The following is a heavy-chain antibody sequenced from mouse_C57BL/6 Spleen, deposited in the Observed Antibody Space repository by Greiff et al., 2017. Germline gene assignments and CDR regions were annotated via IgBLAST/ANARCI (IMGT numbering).Heavy chain of an antibody. Sequence: VQLQQSGPELVKPGASVKISCKASGYSFTGYYMNWVKQSPEKSLEWIGEINPSTGGTTYNQKFKAKATLTVDKSSSTAYMQRKSLTSEDSAVYYCASSIYGSSSLDYWGQGTTLTVSS. J-gene: IGHJ2*01. D-gene: IGHD1-1*01. CDR2: INPSTGGT. V-gene: IGHV1-42*01. CDR1: GYSFTGYY. CDR3: ASSIYGSSSLDY.